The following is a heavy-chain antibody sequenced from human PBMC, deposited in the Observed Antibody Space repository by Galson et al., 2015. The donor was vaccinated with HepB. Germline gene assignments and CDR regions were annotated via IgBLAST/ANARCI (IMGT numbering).Heavy chain of an antibody. Sequence: FILLCAASCCTSCSYSMICVRRPPGQGREWVSAISGSGGSTYYAASVKGRFTISRDNSRNTLYLQMNSLRAEDTAVYYCAKAASYGAGRSYWYFDLWGRGTLVTVSS. CDR2: ISGSGGST. CDR3: AKAASYGAGRSYWYFDL. V-gene: IGHV3-23*01. J-gene: IGHJ2*01. CDR1: CCTSCSYS. D-gene: IGHD6-19*01.